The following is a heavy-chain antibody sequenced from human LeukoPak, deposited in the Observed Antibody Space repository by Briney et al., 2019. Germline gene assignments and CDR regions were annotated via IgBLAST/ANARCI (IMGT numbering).Heavy chain of an antibody. CDR1: GGSISSYY. D-gene: IGHD3-22*01. V-gene: IGHV4-59*01. CDR3: ARVGDSSGYPGLDY. J-gene: IGHJ4*02. Sequence: PSETLSLTCTVSGGSISSYYWSWIRQPPGKGLEWIGYIYYSGSTNYKPSLKSRVTISVDTSKNQFSLKLSSVTAADTAVYYCARVGDSSGYPGLDYWGQGTLVTVSS. CDR2: IYYSGST.